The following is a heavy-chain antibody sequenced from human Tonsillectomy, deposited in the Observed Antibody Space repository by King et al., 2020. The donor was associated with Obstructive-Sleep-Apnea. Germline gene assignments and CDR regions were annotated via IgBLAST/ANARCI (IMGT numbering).Heavy chain of an antibody. D-gene: IGHD6-13*01. CDR2: ISSSSSTM. J-gene: IGHJ6*02. Sequence: VQLVESGGGLVQPGGSLRLSCAASGFIFSSYSMNWVRQAPGKGLEWVSYISSSSSTMYSADSVPGRFTISRANATNSLYLQMNRLRAEDTAVYYCAKAGELGHSSRWRGGDYFYYGMDVWGQGTTVTVSS. V-gene: IGHV3-48*04. CDR3: AKAGELGHSSRWRGGDYFYYGMDV. CDR1: GFIFSSYS.